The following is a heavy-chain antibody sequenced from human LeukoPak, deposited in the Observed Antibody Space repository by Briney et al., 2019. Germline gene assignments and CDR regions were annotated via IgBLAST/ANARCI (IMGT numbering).Heavy chain of an antibody. D-gene: IGHD1/OR15-1a*01. V-gene: IGHV4-39*01. CDR3: ARRTWSAFFDY. Sequence: IGSIYYGGSTYYNPSLKSRVTISVDTSKNQFSLKVSSVTAADTAVYYCARRTWSAFFDYWGQGILVTVSS. J-gene: IGHJ4*02. CDR2: IYYGGST.